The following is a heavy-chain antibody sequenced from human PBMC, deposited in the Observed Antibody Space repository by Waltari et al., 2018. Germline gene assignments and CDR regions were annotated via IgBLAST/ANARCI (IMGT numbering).Heavy chain of an antibody. CDR3: ARGPRYSRSSLFQSNYNYLMDV. D-gene: IGHD6-6*01. CDR2: INHGGGT. Sequence: QVQLQQWGAGLLKPSETLSLTCAVYGGSFGGFYWSWIRLSPGKGLEWIGEINHGGGTNYNPSLKSPFTISVDTSKSQFSLKLNSLTAADTAVYYCARGPRYSRSSLFQSNYNYLMDVWGKGTTVTVSS. CDR1: GGSFGGFY. J-gene: IGHJ6*03. V-gene: IGHV4-34*01.